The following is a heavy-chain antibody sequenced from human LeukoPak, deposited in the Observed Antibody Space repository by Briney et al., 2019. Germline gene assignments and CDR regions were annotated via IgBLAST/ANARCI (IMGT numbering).Heavy chain of an antibody. Sequence: SSETLSLTCTVSGGSMSSYYWSWIRQPPGKGLEWIGYVYYSGTTNYNPSLRSRVTISVDTSKNQFSLKLSSVTAADTAVYYCARHPFATPFDYWGPGTLVTVSS. J-gene: IGHJ4*02. D-gene: IGHD2-15*01. CDR3: ARHPFATPFDY. V-gene: IGHV4-59*01. CDR1: GGSMSSYY. CDR2: VYYSGTT.